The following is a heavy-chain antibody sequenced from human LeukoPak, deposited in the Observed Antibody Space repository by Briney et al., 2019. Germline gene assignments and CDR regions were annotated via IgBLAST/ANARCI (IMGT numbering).Heavy chain of an antibody. J-gene: IGHJ6*02. CDR3: ARGSGAGSYYNYGMDV. CDR1: GYTFTGYY. CDR2: INPNSGGT. V-gene: IGHV1-2*02. Sequence: GASVKVSCKASGYTFTGYYMHWVRQAPGQGLEWMGWINPNSGGTNYAQKFQGRVTMTRDTSISTAYMELRSLRSDDTALYYCARGSGAGSYYNYGMDVWGQGTTVTVSS. D-gene: IGHD3-10*01.